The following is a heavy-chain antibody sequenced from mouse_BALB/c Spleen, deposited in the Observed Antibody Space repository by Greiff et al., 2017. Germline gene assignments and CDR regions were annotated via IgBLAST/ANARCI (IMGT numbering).Heavy chain of an antibody. CDR3: ALYYYGSIYAMDY. CDR1: GFNIKDTY. CDR2: IDPANGNT. V-gene: IGHV14-3*02. Sequence: EVQLQESGAELVKPGASVKLSCTASGFNIKDTYMHWVKQRPEQGLEWIGRIDPANGNTKYDPKFQGKATITADTSSNTAYLQLSSLTSEDTAVYYCALYYYGSIYAMDYWGQGTSVTVSS. J-gene: IGHJ4*01. D-gene: IGHD1-1*01.